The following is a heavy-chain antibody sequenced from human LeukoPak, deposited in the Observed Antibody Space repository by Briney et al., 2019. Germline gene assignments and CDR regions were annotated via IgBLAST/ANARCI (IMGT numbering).Heavy chain of an antibody. CDR2: IWYDGSNK. CDR3: ARRIGYCSSTSCLMGYYYYYMDV. D-gene: IGHD2-2*01. J-gene: IGHJ6*03. CDR1: GFTFSSYG. Sequence: PGRSLRLSCAASGFTFSSYGMHWVRQAPGKGLEWVAVIWYDGSNKYYADSVKGRFTISRDNSKNTLYLQMNSLRAEDTAVYYCARRIGYCSSTSCLMGYYYYYMDVWGKGTTVTVSS. V-gene: IGHV3-33*01.